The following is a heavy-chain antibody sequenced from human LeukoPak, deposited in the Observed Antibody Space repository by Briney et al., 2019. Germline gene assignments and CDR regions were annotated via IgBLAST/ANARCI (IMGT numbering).Heavy chain of an antibody. J-gene: IGHJ4*02. CDR2: IYPGDSDT. Sequence: GESLKISCKGSGYSFTIYWIIWVRQMPGKGLEWMGFIYPGDSDTRYSPSFQGQVDISADKSISTAYLQWSSLKASDTAKYYCARLEVGATNDYWGQGTLVTVSS. CDR1: GYSFTIYW. V-gene: IGHV5-51*01. D-gene: IGHD1-26*01. CDR3: ARLEVGATNDY.